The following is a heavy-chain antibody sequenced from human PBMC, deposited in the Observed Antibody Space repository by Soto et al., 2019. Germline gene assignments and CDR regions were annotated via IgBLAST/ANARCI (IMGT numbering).Heavy chain of an antibody. CDR2: ISYDGSNK. Sequence: QVQLVESGGGVVQPGRSLRLSCAASGFTFSSYGMHWVRQAPGKGLEWVAVISYDGSNKYYADSVKGRFTSSRDNSKNTLYLQMNSLRAEDTAVYYCAKENKGYYYYGMDVWGQGTTVTVSS. J-gene: IGHJ6*02. CDR3: AKENKGYYYYGMDV. V-gene: IGHV3-30*18. CDR1: GFTFSSYG.